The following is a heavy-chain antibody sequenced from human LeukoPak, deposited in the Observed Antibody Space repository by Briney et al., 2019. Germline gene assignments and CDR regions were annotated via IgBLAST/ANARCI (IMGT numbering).Heavy chain of an antibody. CDR1: GFTFSSYA. Sequence: SGGSLRLSCAASGFTFSSYAMSWVRQAPGKGLEWVSAISGSGGSTYYADSVKGRFTISRDNAKNSLYLQMNSLRAEDTAVYYCARVFWPYSSSHFDYWGQGTLVTVSS. CDR2: ISGSGGST. CDR3: ARVFWPYSSSHFDY. D-gene: IGHD6-6*01. V-gene: IGHV3-23*01. J-gene: IGHJ4*02.